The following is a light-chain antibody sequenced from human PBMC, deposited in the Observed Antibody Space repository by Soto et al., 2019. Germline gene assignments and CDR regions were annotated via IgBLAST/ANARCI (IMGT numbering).Light chain of an antibody. CDR3: SSYTSSSTLYV. CDR2: DVS. V-gene: IGLV2-14*01. CDR1: SSEVGGYNY. Sequence: QSALAQHAPVSGSPGQSITISCTGTSSEVGGYNYVSWYQQHPCKAPKLMIYDVSDRPSGVSNRFSGSKSGNTASLTISGLQAEDEADYYCSSYTSSSTLYVFGTGTKSPS. J-gene: IGLJ1*01.